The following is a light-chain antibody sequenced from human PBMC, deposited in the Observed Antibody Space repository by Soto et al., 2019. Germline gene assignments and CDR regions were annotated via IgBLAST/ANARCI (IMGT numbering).Light chain of an antibody. CDR2: EVI. V-gene: IGLV2-14*01. J-gene: IGLJ1*01. CDR3: SSYTSSSLYV. Sequence: QSALTQPASVSGSPGQSITISCTGTSSDVGFYNYVSWYQQHPGKAPKLIIYEVINRPSGVSNRFSGSKSGNTASLTISGLQAEDEADYYCSSYTSSSLYVLGTGTKVTVL. CDR1: SSDVGFYNY.